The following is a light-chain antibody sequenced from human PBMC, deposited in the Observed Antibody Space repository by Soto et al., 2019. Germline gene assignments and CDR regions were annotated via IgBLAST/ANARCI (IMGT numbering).Light chain of an antibody. V-gene: IGKV1-5*01. J-gene: IGKJ1*01. CDR1: QSISSW. CDR2: DAS. Sequence: DIQMTQSPSTLSASVGDRVTITCRASQSISSWLAWYQQKPGKAPKLLIYDASSLESGVPSRFSGSGSGTEFTLTISSLQPDDFATYDCQQYNSYPWPFGQGTKLDIK. CDR3: QQYNSYPWP.